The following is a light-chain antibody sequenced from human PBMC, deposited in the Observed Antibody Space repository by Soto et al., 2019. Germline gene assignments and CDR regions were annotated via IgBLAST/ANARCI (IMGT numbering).Light chain of an antibody. V-gene: IGLV9-49*01. CDR1: SGYSNYQ. J-gene: IGLJ2*01. CDR2: VGTGGIVG. CDR3: GAEHGSGSNFV. Sequence: QPVLTQSPSASASLGASVTLTCTLSSGYSNYQVDWYQQRPGKGPRFVMRVGTGGIVGSKGDGIPDRFSGLGSGLNRYLTIKNIQEEDESDYHCGAEHGSGSNFVFGGGTKLTVL.